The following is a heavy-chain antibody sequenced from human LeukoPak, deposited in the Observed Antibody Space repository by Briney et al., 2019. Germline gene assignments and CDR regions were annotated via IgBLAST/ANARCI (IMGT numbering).Heavy chain of an antibody. J-gene: IGHJ4*02. CDR2: IGGSGGST. CDR1: GFTFSSYA. V-gene: IGHV3-23*01. Sequence: GGSLRLSCAASGFTFSSYAMSWVRQAPGKGLEWVSAIGGSGGSTYYADSVKGRFTISRDNSKNTLYLQMNSLRAEDTAVYYCAKDLDSSGYYFDYWGQGTLVTVSS. D-gene: IGHD3-22*01. CDR3: AKDLDSSGYYFDY.